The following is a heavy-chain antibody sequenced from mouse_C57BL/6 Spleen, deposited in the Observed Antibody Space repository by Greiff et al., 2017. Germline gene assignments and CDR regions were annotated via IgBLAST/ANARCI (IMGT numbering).Heavy chain of an antibody. Sequence: VQLQQSGPALVKPGASVKISCKASGYSFTGYYMNWVKQSPEKSLEWIGEINPSTGGTTYNQKFKAKATLTVDKSSSTAYMPLKSLPSEDSAVYFCDRRDGYDPFAYWGQGTLVTVSA. J-gene: IGHJ3*01. CDR2: INPSTGGT. D-gene: IGHD2-2*01. V-gene: IGHV1-42*01. CDR1: GYSFTGYY. CDR3: DRRDGYDPFAY.